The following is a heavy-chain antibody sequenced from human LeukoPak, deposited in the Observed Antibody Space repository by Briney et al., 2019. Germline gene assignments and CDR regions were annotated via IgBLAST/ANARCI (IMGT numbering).Heavy chain of an antibody. Sequence: GGSLRLSCAASGFTFSSYAMHWVRQAPGKGLEWVAVISYDGSNKYYADSMKGRFTISRDNSKNTLYLQMNSLRAEDTAVYYCARGGVTTVPAAVYAFDIWGQGTMVTVSS. V-gene: IGHV3-30*04. CDR2: ISYDGSNK. D-gene: IGHD4-11*01. CDR1: GFTFSSYA. CDR3: ARGGVTTVPAAVYAFDI. J-gene: IGHJ3*02.